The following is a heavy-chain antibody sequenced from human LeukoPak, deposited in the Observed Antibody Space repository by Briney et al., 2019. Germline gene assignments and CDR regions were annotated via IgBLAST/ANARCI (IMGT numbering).Heavy chain of an antibody. CDR3: ARRQYYFDY. CDR1: GGSISSSSYY. Sequence: SETLSLTCTVSGGSISSSSYYWGWIRQPPGKGLEWIGSIYYSGSTYYNPSLKSRVTISVDTSKNQFSLKLSSVTAADTAVYYCARRQYYFDYWGQGTLDTVSS. J-gene: IGHJ4*02. CDR2: IYYSGST. D-gene: IGHD4-11*01. V-gene: IGHV4-39*01.